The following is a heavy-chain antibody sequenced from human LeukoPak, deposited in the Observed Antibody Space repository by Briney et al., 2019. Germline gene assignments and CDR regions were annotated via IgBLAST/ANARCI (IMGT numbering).Heavy chain of an antibody. CDR3: ARVLWLQTFDY. Sequence: GGSLRLSCAASGFTFSSYAMSWVRQAPGKALEWVSSISSSSSYIYYADSVKGRFTISRDNAKNSLYLQMNSLRAEDTAVYYCARVLWLQTFDYWGQGTLVTVSS. V-gene: IGHV3-21*01. CDR2: ISSSSSYI. CDR1: GFTFSSYA. D-gene: IGHD5-24*01. J-gene: IGHJ4*02.